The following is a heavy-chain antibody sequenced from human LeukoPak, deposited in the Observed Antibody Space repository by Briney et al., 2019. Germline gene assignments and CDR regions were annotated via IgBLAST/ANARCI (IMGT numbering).Heavy chain of an antibody. CDR1: EFTFSSYA. CDR2: ISGSGGST. V-gene: IGHV3-23*01. D-gene: IGHD2-8*02. CDR3: AKKGILYWNGQG. J-gene: IGHJ4*02. Sequence: GGSLRLSCAASEFTFSSYAMSWVRQAPGKGLEWVSAISGSGGSTYYADSVKGRFTISRDNSKNTLYLQMNSLRAEDTAVYYCAKKGILYWNGQGGGQGTLVTVSS.